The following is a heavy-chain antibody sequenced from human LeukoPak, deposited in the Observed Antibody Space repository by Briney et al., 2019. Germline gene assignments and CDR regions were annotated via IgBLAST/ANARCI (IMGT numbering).Heavy chain of an antibody. CDR1: GGSISSYY. Sequence: SETLSLTCTVSGGSISSYYWSWIRQPPGKGLEWIGSIYYSGSTYYNPSLKSRVTISVDTSKNQFSLKLSSVTAADTAVYYCARAIAVANPESIDAFDIWGQGTMVTVSS. J-gene: IGHJ3*02. CDR2: IYYSGST. CDR3: ARAIAVANPESIDAFDI. V-gene: IGHV4-39*07. D-gene: IGHD6-19*01.